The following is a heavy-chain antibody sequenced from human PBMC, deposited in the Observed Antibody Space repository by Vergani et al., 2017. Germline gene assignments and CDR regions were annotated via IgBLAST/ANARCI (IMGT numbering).Heavy chain of an antibody. CDR1: GGSISSSSYY. J-gene: IGHJ5*02. CDR2: IYYSGST. V-gene: IGHV4-39*01. Sequence: QLQLQESGPGLVKPSETLSLTCTVSGGSISSSSYYWGWIRQPPGKGLEWIGSIYYSGSTYYNPSLKSRVTISVDTSQNQFSLKLSSVTAADTAVYYCAGLYIVVVPAAISHGGDWFDPWGQGTLVTVSS. D-gene: IGHD2-2*02. CDR3: AGLYIVVVPAAISHGGDWFDP.